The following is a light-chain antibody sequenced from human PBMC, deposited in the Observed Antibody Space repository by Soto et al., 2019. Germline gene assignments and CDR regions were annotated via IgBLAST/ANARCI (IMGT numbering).Light chain of an antibody. J-gene: IGKJ5*01. V-gene: IGKV3-20*01. Sequence: EIALTQSPGTLSLSPGERATLSCRASQSVSSSYLAWYQQKPGPAPRLLIYVASSRSTGIPDRFSGSGSGTHFTLTISRLETEDLAVYYCQQYGSSPITLGQGTRLEIK. CDR2: VAS. CDR3: QQYGSSPIT. CDR1: QSVSSSY.